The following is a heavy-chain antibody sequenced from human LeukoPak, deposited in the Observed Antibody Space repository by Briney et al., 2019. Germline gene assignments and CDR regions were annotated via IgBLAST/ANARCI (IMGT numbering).Heavy chain of an antibody. V-gene: IGHV1-24*01. CDR2: FDPEDGET. Sequence: ASVKVSCKVSGYTLTELSMHWVRQAPGKGLEWMGGFDPEDGETIYAQKFQGRVTMTTDTSTSTAYMELRSLRSDDTAVYYCARSVRPDYWGQGTLVTVSS. J-gene: IGHJ4*02. CDR3: ARSVRPDY. CDR1: GYTLTELS. D-gene: IGHD1-1*01.